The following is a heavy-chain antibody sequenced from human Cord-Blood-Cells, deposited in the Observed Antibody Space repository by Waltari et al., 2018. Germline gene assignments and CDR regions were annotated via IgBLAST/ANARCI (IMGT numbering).Heavy chain of an antibody. V-gene: IGHV3-73*02. D-gene: IGHD5-12*01. CDR2: IRSKANSYAT. Sequence: EVQLVESGGGLVQPGGSLKLSCAASGFTFSGSAMHWVRPASGKGLAWVGHIRSKANSYATAYAASVKGRFTISRDDSKNTAYLQMNSLKTEDTAVYYCTSRRDGYNRGDYWGQGTLVTVSS. CDR3: TSRRDGYNRGDY. J-gene: IGHJ4*02. CDR1: GFTFSGSA.